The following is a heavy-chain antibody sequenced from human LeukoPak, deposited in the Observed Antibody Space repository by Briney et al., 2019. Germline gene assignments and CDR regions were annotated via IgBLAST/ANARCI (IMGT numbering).Heavy chain of an antibody. CDR2: IYSSGST. V-gene: IGHV4-59*01. Sequence: SETLSLTCTVSGGYMSSYYWSWIRQPPGKGLEWIGYIYSSGSTNYNPSLKSRVTISVDTSKNQLSLKVSSVTAADTAVYYCARSPDYYYYMDVWGKGTTVTVSS. J-gene: IGHJ6*03. CDR1: GGYMSSYY. CDR3: ARSPDYYYYMDV.